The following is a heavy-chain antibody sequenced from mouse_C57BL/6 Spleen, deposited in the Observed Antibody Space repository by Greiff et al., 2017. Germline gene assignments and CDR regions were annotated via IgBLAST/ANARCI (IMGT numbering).Heavy chain of an antibody. J-gene: IGHJ2*01. D-gene: IGHD2-4*01. V-gene: IGHV3-6*01. CDR3: ARGYDYDPFDY. CDR1: GYSITSGYY. Sequence: EVKVEESGPGLVKPSQSLSLTCSVTGYSITSGYYWNWIRQFPGNKLEWMGYISYDGSNNYNPSLKNRISITRDTSKNQFFLKLNSVTTEDTATYYCARGYDYDPFDYWGQGTTLTVSS. CDR2: ISYDGSN.